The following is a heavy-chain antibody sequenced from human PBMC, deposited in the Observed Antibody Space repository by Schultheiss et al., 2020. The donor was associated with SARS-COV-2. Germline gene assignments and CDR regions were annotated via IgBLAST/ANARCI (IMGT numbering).Heavy chain of an antibody. CDR3: ARDHSSSLDY. J-gene: IGHJ4*02. D-gene: IGHD6-13*01. CDR1: GFTFSSYG. CDR2: IWYDGSNK. V-gene: IGHV3-33*01. Sequence: GGSLRLSCAASGFTFSSYGMHWVRQAPGKGLEWVAVIWYDGSNKYYADSVKGRFTISRENAKNSLYLQMNSLRAGDTAVYYCARDHSSSLDYWGQGTLVTVSS.